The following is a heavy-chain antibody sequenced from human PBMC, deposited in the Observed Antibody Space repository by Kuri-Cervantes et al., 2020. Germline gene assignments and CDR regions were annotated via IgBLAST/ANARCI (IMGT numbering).Heavy chain of an antibody. D-gene: IGHD6-19*01. CDR1: GFTFSDYY. Sequence: GGSLRLSCAASGFTFSDYYMSWIRQAPGKGLEWVGNIKQDGSEKYYVDSVKGRFTISRDNAKNSLYLQMNSLRAEDTAVYYCARRYTSGWYFFDYWGQGTLVTVSS. CDR2: IKQDGSEK. V-gene: IGHV3-7*03. CDR3: ARRYTSGWYFFDY. J-gene: IGHJ4*02.